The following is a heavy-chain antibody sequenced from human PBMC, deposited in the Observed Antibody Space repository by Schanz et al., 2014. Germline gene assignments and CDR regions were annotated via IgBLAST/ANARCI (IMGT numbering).Heavy chain of an antibody. Sequence: QVQLVESGGGVVQPGGSLRLSCVASGFTFSSSGMHWVRQAPGKGLEWVAFIRYTGGNKYYPDSVKGRFTISRDNSKNTLYLQMNSLRAEDTAVYHCVKDLGGSSSSWYSHFDHWGLGTLVTVSS. CDR1: GFTFSSSG. D-gene: IGHD6-13*01. J-gene: IGHJ4*02. CDR3: VKDLGGSSSSWYSHFDH. V-gene: IGHV3-30*02. CDR2: IRYTGGNK.